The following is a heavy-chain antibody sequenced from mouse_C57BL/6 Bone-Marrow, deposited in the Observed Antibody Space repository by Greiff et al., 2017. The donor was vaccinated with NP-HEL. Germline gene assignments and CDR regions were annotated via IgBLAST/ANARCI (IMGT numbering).Heavy chain of an antibody. CDR1: GFTFTDYY. J-gene: IGHJ2*01. CDR2: IRNKANGYTS. V-gene: IGHV7-3*01. CDR3: ARYGGKRDYLDY. Sequence: DVHLVESGGGLVQPGGSLSLSCAASGFTFTDYYMSWVRQPPGKALEWLGFIRNKANGYTSEYSASVKGRFTISRDNSQSILYLQMNALRAENSATSYCARYGGKRDYLDYWGQGTTLTVSS.